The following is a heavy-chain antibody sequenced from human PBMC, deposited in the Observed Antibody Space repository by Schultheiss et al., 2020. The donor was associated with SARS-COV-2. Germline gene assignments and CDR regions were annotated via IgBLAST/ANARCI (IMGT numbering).Heavy chain of an antibody. CDR3: ARGAPSGWYVDYYYYGMDV. Sequence: GGSLRLSCAASGFTFSSYGMHWVRQAPGKGLEWVAVISYDGSNKYYPGSVKGRFTISRENAKNSLYLQMNSLRAGDTAVYYCARGAPSGWYVDYYYYGMDVWGQGTTVTVSS. J-gene: IGHJ6*02. V-gene: IGHV3-30*03. CDR2: ISYDGSNK. CDR1: GFTFSSYG. D-gene: IGHD6-19*01.